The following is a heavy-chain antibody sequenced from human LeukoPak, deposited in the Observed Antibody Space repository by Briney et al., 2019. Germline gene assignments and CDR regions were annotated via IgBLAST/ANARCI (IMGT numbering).Heavy chain of an antibody. Sequence: SETLSLTCTVSGVSMSAYQWSWVRQSPEKGLEWIGCINTKGETGYSPSLKSRVTTSVDTSKSQFSLRLTSVTAADTAVYYCATSNDAKIAPFDHWGQGAPVTVSS. CDR2: INTKGET. V-gene: IGHV4-4*09. J-gene: IGHJ4*02. D-gene: IGHD2-21*01. CDR1: GVSMSAYQ. CDR3: ATSNDAKIAPFDH.